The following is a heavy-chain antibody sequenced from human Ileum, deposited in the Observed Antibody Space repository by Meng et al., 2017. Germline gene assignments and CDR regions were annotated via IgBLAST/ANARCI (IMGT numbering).Heavy chain of an antibody. J-gene: IGHJ4*02. V-gene: IGHV4-61*08. Sequence: QVQLPGSGPGLVGPSETLSRICTVSGGSVSTRDHQWGWIRKPPGKGLEWIGYAGTNYNPSLKSRVTISVDTSKRQFSLKLTSVTAADTSVYYCARDHWGSLDYWGQGILVTVSS. CDR3: ARDHWGSLDY. D-gene: IGHD7-27*01. CDR1: GGSVSTRDHQ. CDR2: AGT.